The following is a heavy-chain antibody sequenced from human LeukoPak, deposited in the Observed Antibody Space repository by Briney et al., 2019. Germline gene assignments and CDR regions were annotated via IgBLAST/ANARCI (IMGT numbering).Heavy chain of an antibody. D-gene: IGHD3-3*01. CDR3: ARGVRFLKLLVDY. CDR2: IYYSGST. CDR1: GGSISSSSYY. V-gene: IGHV4-39*07. Sequence: PAETLSLTCTVSGGSISSSSYYWGWLRQPPGKGREWIGSIYYSGSTYYNPSLKSRVTISVDTSKNQFSLKMNCVTAADTAVYYCARGVRFLKLLVDYWGQGTLVTVSS. J-gene: IGHJ4*02.